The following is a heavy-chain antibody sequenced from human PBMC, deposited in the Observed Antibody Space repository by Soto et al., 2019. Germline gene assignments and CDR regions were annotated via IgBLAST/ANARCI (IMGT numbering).Heavy chain of an antibody. CDR2: IYYSGST. D-gene: IGHD3-22*01. Sequence: PSETLSLTCTVSGGSISSYYWSWIRQPPGKGLEWIGYIYYSGSTNYNPSLKSRVTISVDTSKNQFSLKLSSVTAADTAVYYCARTFRDQPSPYYYDSSGYYYYFDYWGQGTLVTVSS. V-gene: IGHV4-59*01. CDR1: GGSISSYY. J-gene: IGHJ4*02. CDR3: ARTFRDQPSPYYYDSSGYYYYFDY.